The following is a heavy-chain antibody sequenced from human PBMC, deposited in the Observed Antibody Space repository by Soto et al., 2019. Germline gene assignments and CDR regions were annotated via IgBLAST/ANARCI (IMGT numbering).Heavy chain of an antibody. CDR3: ARDYYYGSGSYSDY. D-gene: IGHD3-10*01. J-gene: IGHJ4*02. V-gene: IGHV4-31*03. Sequence: SETLSLTCTASGGSISSGGYYWSWIRQHPGKGLEWIGYIYYSGSTYYNPSLKSRVTISVDTSKNQFSLKLSSVTAADTAVYYCARDYYYGSGSYSDYWGQGTLVTVSS. CDR2: IYYSGST. CDR1: GGSISSGGYY.